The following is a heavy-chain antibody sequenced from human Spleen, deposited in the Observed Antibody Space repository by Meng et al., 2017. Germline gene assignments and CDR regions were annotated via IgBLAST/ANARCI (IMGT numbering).Heavy chain of an antibody. CDR3: TAHVRASIDY. V-gene: IGHV3-21*03. CDR1: GFTFSTYW. Sequence: EVPLVASGGGLVRPGGSLRLSCAASGFTFSTYWMHWVRQAPGKGLVWVSSIYSSSRYIYYADSVKGRFTISRDNAKNSLYLQMNSLKTEDTAVYYCTAHVRASIDYWGQGSLVTVSS. D-gene: IGHD1-26*01. CDR2: IYSSSRYI. J-gene: IGHJ4*02.